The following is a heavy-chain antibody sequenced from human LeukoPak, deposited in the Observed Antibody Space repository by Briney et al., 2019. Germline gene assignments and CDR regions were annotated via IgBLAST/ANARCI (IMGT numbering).Heavy chain of an antibody. V-gene: IGHV3-21*01. CDR3: AKDSDIGSANYYFAY. D-gene: IGHD4/OR15-4a*01. J-gene: IGHJ4*02. CDR1: GFTFSSYA. Sequence: PGGSLRLSCAASGFTFSSYAVSWVRQAPGKGLEWVSSISSSSYHIYYADSVKGRFTISRDNAKNSLYLQMNSLRAEDTAVYYCAKDSDIGSANYYFAYWGQGTLVTVSS. CDR2: ISSSSYHI.